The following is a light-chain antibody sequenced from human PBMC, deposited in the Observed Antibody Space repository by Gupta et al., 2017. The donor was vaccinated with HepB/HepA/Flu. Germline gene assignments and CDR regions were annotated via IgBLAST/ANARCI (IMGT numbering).Light chain of an antibody. CDR3: HQYYNTPYT. CDR1: QSLLFGSNNKNY. CDR2: WAS. V-gene: IGKV4-1*01. J-gene: IGKJ2*01. Sequence: DHVLPHPPYSVSESLGERPAINCRSSQSLLFGSNNKNYLAWYQQNPGLPPRLLIYWASTRESGVPDRFSGSGSGTDFTLTISSLQAEDVAVYFCHQYYNTPYTFGQGTKLEIE.